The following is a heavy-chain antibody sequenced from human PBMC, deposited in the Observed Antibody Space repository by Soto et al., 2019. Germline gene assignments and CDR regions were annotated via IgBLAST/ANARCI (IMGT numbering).Heavy chain of an antibody. V-gene: IGHV3-7*03. CDR1: GFTFSSYW. Sequence: EVQLVESGGGLVQPGGSLRLSCAASGFTFSSYWMSWVRQAPGKGLEWVANIKQDGSEKYYVDSVKGRFTISRDNANNSLYLQMNSLRAEDTAVYYCARDPGPDIRDYWGQGTLVTVSS. CDR3: ARDPGPDIRDY. CDR2: IKQDGSEK. D-gene: IGHD3-9*01. J-gene: IGHJ4*02.